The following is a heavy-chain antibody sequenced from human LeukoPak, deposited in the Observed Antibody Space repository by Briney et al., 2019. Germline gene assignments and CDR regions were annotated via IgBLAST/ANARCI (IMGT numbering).Heavy chain of an antibody. V-gene: IGHV3-23*01. CDR1: GFTLSSYA. J-gene: IGHJ4*02. D-gene: IGHD5-18*01. CDR2: IRGSGDNT. Sequence: GGSLRLSCAASGFTLSSYAMSWVRQAPGKGLEWVSAIRGSGDNTYYADSVKGRFTISRDNSKNTLYLQVTSLRAEDTAVYYCAKVRGYSYANEFHFDDWGQGTLVTVSS. CDR3: AKVRGYSYANEFHFDD.